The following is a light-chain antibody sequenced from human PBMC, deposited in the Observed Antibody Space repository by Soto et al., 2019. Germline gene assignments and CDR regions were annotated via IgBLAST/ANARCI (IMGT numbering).Light chain of an antibody. Sequence: EIVLTQSPATLSLSPGERATLSCRASQSVSSNLAWYQQKPGQAPRLLMYDASNRATVIPARFSGSGSETDSTLTITSLEPEDFAVYYCQQRINWPLTFGGGTKVEIK. V-gene: IGKV3-11*01. CDR1: QSVSSN. CDR2: DAS. CDR3: QQRINWPLT. J-gene: IGKJ4*01.